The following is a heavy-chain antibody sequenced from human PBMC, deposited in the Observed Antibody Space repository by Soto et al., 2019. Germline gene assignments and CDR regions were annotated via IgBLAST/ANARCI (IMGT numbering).Heavy chain of an antibody. Sequence: PSETLSLTCTVSGGSISSGGYYWSWIRQHPGKGLEWIGYIYYSGSTYYNPSLKSRVTISVDTSKNQFSLKLSSVTAADTAVYYCASPSTGTTHAFDIWGQGTMVTVSS. CDR2: IYYSGST. V-gene: IGHV4-31*03. D-gene: IGHD1-7*01. CDR1: GGSISSGGYY. CDR3: ASPSTGTTHAFDI. J-gene: IGHJ3*02.